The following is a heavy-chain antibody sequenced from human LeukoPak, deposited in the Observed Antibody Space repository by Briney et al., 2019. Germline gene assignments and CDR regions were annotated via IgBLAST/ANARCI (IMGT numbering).Heavy chain of an antibody. D-gene: IGHD2-2*01. CDR3: ARDTFRNSAATRGLPDY. J-gene: IGHJ4*02. CDR2: IIPIFGTA. V-gene: IGHV1-69*06. Sequence: SVKVSRKASGGTFISYAISWVRQAPGQGLEWMGGIIPIFGTANYAQKFQGRVTITADKSTSTAYMELSSLRSEDTAVYYCARDTFRNSAATRGLPDYWGQGTLVTVSS. CDR1: GGTFISYA.